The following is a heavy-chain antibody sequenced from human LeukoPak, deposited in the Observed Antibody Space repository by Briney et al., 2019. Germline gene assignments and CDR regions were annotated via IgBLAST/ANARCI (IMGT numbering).Heavy chain of an antibody. V-gene: IGHV3-74*01. D-gene: IGHD2-2*01. CDR3: TRDGYCSNTSCYPDY. CDR1: GFTFSSYW. J-gene: IGHJ4*02. Sequence: GGSLRLSCAASGFTFSSYWMRWVRQVPGKGLVWVSRLNEDGSSTTYADSVRGRFTISRDNAKNTLYLEMNSLRVEDTALYYCTRDGYCSNTSCYPDYWGRGTLVTVSS. CDR2: LNEDGSST.